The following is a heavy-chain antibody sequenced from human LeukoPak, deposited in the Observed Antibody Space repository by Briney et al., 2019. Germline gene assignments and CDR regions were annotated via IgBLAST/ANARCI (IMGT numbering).Heavy chain of an antibody. D-gene: IGHD2-8*01. V-gene: IGHV4-39*07. J-gene: IGHJ4*02. CDR1: GGSISTSNYY. CDR2: IFYSGST. CDR3: ARVTSRLGVCDY. Sequence: SETLSLTCTVSGGSISTSNYYWGWIRQPPGKGLEWIGNIFYSGSTYYSPSLRSRVTISLDTSRNQFSLKLNSVTAADAAVYYCARVTSRLGVCDYWGQGTLVTVSS.